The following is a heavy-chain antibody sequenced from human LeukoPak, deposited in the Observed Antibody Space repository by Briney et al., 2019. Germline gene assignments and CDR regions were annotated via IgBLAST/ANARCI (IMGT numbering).Heavy chain of an antibody. Sequence: PGRSLRLSCAASGFTFSSYGMHWVRQAPGKGLEWVAFIRYDGSNKYYADSVKGRFTISRDNSKNTLYLQMNSLRAEDTAVYYCAKDGVYGSGSYYHYYYYYYMDVWGKGTTVTISS. D-gene: IGHD3-10*01. V-gene: IGHV3-30*02. CDR2: IRYDGSNK. J-gene: IGHJ6*03. CDR3: AKDGVYGSGSYYHYYYYYYMDV. CDR1: GFTFSSYG.